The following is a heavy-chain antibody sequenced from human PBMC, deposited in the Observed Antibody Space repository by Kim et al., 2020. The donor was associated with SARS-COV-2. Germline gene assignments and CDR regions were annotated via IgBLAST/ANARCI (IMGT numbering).Heavy chain of an antibody. J-gene: IGHJ6*02. CDR2: INAGNGST. CDR3: ARDWGGSGRYGMDV. V-gene: IGHV1-3*01. D-gene: IGHD3-10*01. CDR1: GYTFTSYA. Sequence: ASVKVSCKASGYTFTSYAMHWVRQAPGQRLEWMGWINAGNGSTKYSQKFQGRVTITRDTSASTAYMELSSLRSEDTAVYYCARDWGGSGRYGMDVWGQGT.